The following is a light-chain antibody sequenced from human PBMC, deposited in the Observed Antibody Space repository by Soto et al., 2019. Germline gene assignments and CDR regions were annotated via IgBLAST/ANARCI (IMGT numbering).Light chain of an antibody. CDR1: SSDVGGYNY. CDR2: EVS. CDR3: SSYTSSTTVV. V-gene: IGLV2-14*01. Sequence: QSALTQPASVSGSPGQSITISCTGTSSDVGGYNYVSWYQQHPGKVPKLIINEVSYRPSGVSNRFSGSKSGNTASLTISGLQAEDEADYYCSSYTSSTTVVFGGGTKVTVL. J-gene: IGLJ2*01.